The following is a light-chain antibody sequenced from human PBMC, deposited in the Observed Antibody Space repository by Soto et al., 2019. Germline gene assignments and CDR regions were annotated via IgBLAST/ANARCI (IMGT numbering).Light chain of an antibody. CDR3: SSYAGGNNLV. CDR1: SSDVGGYNF. Sequence: QSVLTQPPSASGSPGQSVTISCTGTSSDVGGYNFVSWYQQHPGKAPKLMIYEVSKRPSGVPDRFSGSKSGNTASLTVSGLQAEAEADYYCSSYAGGNNLVFGGGTKLTVL. V-gene: IGLV2-8*01. J-gene: IGLJ2*01. CDR2: EVS.